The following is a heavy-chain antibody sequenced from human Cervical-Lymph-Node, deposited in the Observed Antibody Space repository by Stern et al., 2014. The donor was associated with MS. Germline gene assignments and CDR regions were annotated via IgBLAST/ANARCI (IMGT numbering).Heavy chain of an antibody. J-gene: IGHJ4*02. CDR2: ISYIGNLK. CDR3: ARDMTTVTAFDY. Sequence: VQLVEYGGGVVQPGRSLRLYCVVSGFTFSNYGMHLVRQAPGKGLEWESMISYIGNLKFYADYVKGLFTISRDNSKTTLYLEMNSLMGEDSAVYYCARDMTTVTAFDYWGQGTPVTVSS. CDR1: GFTFSNYG. V-gene: IGHV3-30*03. D-gene: IGHD4-17*01.